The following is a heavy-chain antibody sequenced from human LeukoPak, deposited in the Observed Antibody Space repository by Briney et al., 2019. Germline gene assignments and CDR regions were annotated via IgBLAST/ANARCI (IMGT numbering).Heavy chain of an antibody. D-gene: IGHD6-13*01. CDR2: ISGSGGST. CDR3: AKDFSAASKAGYFDY. CDR1: GFTFSSYA. V-gene: IGHV3-23*01. J-gene: IGHJ4*02. Sequence: PGGSLRLSCAAPGFTFSSYAMSWVRQAPGKGLEWVSAISGSGGSTYYADSVKGRFTISRDNSKNTLYLQMNSLRAEDTAVYYCAKDFSAASKAGYFDYWGQGTLVTVSS.